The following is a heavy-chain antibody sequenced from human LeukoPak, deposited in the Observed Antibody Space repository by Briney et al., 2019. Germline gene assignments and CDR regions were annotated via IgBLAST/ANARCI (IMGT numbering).Heavy chain of an antibody. D-gene: IGHD3-10*01. CDR1: GGTFSSYA. J-gene: IGHJ6*02. CDR2: IIPILGIA. V-gene: IGHV1-69*04. CDR3: ARVMVRGVLYYYGMDV. Sequence: GASVKVSCKASGGTFSSYAISWVRQAPGQGLEWMGRIIPILGIANYAQKFQGRVTITADKSTSTAYMELSSLRSEDTAVYYCARVMVRGVLYYYGMDVWGQGTTVTVSS.